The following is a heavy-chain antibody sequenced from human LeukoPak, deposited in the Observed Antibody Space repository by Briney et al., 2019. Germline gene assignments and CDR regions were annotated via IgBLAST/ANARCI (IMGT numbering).Heavy chain of an antibody. CDR2: IYSGGST. CDR1: EFSVGSYY. CDR3: AASTVVTYYFDY. D-gene: IGHD4-23*01. Sequence: GGSLRLSCAASEFSVGSYYMTWVRQAPGKGLEWVSLIYSGGSTYYADSVKGRFTISRDNSKNTLYLQMNSLRAEDTAVYYCAASTVVTYYFDYWGQGTLVTVSS. V-gene: IGHV3-66*01. J-gene: IGHJ4*02.